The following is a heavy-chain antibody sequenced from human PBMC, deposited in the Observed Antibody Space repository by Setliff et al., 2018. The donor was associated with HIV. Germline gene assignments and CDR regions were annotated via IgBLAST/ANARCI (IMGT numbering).Heavy chain of an antibody. J-gene: IGHJ4*02. Sequence: SVKVSCKASRYTFTDYYMHWVRQAPGQGLEWMGGIIPIFGSTKYAQKFQGRVTITADESTSTADMELSSLRSEDTAVYYCATRSRWIQLSFDGIFDYWGQGTPVTVSS. CDR3: ATRSRWIQLSFDGIFDY. CDR2: IIPIFGST. D-gene: IGHD5-18*01. CDR1: RYTFTDYY. V-gene: IGHV1-69*13.